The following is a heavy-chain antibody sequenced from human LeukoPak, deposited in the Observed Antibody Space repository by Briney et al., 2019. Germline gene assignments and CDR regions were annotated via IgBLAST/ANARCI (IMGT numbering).Heavy chain of an antibody. CDR1: GFTFSSYG. J-gene: IGHJ4*02. Sequence: GGSLRLSCAASGFTFSSYGMSWVRQAPGKGLEWVSAISGSGGSTYYADSVKGRFTISRDNSKNTLYLQVNSLRAEDTAVYYCAKDRPLYYYDSSGYCDYWGQGTLVTVSS. V-gene: IGHV3-23*01. CDR2: ISGSGGST. CDR3: AKDRPLYYYDSSGYCDY. D-gene: IGHD3-22*01.